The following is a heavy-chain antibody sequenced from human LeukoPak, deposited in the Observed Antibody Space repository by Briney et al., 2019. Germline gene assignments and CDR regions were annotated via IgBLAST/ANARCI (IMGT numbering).Heavy chain of an antibody. CDR3: ARDEVRGVAFDY. CDR2: ISSSSSYI. D-gene: IGHD3-10*01. J-gene: IGHJ4*02. CDR1: GFTFSSYS. Sequence: GGSLRLSCAASGFTFSSYSMNWVRQAPGKGLEWVSSISSSSSYIYYVDSVKGRFTISRDNAKNSLYLQMNSLRAEDTAVYYCARDEVRGVAFDYWGQGTLVTVSS. V-gene: IGHV3-21*01.